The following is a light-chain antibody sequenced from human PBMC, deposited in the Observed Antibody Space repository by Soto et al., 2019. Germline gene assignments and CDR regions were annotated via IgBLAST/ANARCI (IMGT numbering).Light chain of an antibody. CDR3: LQEYNYPLT. Sequence: AIQMTNPQSPCSHFLGNGSTTLCRQIQAFREVLGWYRVKPGKAPNLLIYPASNLQSGVPSRFSGSGSGTDFSLTINSLQPEDFATYYCLQEYNYPLTFGGGTKVEIK. CDR1: QAFREV. J-gene: IGKJ4*01. V-gene: IGKV1-6*01. CDR2: PAS.